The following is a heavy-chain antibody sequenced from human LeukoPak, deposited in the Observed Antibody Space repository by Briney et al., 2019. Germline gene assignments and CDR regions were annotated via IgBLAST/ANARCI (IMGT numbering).Heavy chain of an antibody. CDR2: ISSSSSYI. Sequence: PGGSLRLSCAASGFTFSSYSMNWVRQAPGKGLEWVSSISSSSSYIYYADSVKGRFTISRDYAKNSLYLQMNSLRAEDTAVYYCASCYYYDSSGYYYVHWGQGTLVTVSS. CDR1: GFTFSSYS. V-gene: IGHV3-21*01. D-gene: IGHD3-22*01. CDR3: ASCYYYDSSGYYYVH. J-gene: IGHJ4*02.